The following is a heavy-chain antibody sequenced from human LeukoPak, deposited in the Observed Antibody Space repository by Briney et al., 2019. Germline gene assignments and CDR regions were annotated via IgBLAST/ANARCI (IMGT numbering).Heavy chain of an antibody. D-gene: IGHD2-15*01. CDR2: IWYDGSNK. CDR1: GFTFSSYG. CDR3: AMVAVGSSEYFQH. Sequence: GGSLRLSCAASGFTFSSYGMHWVRQAPGKGLEWVAVIWYDGSNKYYADSVKGRFTISRDNSKNTLYLQMNSLRAEDTAVYYCAMVAVGSSEYFQHWGQGTLVTVSS. V-gene: IGHV3-30*02. J-gene: IGHJ1*01.